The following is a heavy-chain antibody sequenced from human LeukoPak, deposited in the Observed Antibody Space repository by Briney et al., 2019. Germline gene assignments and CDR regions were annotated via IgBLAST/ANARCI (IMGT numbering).Heavy chain of an antibody. V-gene: IGHV4-61*02. J-gene: IGHJ5*02. CDR3: ARDFPPSIAAAGTRWFDP. CDR1: GGSISSGSYY. D-gene: IGHD6-13*01. CDR2: IYTSGNT. Sequence: SETLSLTCTVSGGSISSGSYYWNWIRQPAGKGLEWIGRIYTSGNTNYNPSLKSRVTISIDTSKNQFSLKLSSVTAADTAVYYCARDFPPSIAAAGTRWFDPWGQGTLVTVSS.